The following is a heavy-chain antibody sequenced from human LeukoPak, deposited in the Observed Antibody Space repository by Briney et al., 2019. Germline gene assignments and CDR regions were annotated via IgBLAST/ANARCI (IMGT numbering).Heavy chain of an antibody. CDR2: IGTAGDT. V-gene: IGHV3-13*04. CDR1: GFTFSSYD. CDR3: ARGRGWGTFDI. D-gene: IGHD3-10*01. Sequence: GGSLRLSCAASGFTFSSYDMHWVRQGTGKGLEWVSAIGTAGDTYYPGSVKGRFTTSRENAKNPLYLQMNSLRVGDTAVYYCARGRGWGTFDIWGQGTMVTVSS. J-gene: IGHJ3*02.